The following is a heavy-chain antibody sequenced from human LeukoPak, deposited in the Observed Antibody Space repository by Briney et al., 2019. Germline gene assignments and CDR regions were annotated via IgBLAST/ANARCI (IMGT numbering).Heavy chain of an antibody. V-gene: IGHV1-3*01. CDR3: ARGQGILWWEVDY. J-gene: IGHJ4*02. CDR1: GYTFTSYA. CDR2: INAGNGNT. Sequence: ASVKVSCKASGYTFTSYAMHWVRQAPGQRLDWMGWINAGNGNTKYSQKFQGRVTITRDTSASTAYMELSSLRSEDTAVYYCARGQGILWWEVDYWGQGTLVTVSS. D-gene: IGHD2-21*01.